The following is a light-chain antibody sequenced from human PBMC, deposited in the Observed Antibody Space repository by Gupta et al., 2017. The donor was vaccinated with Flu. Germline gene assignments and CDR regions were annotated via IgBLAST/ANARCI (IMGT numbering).Light chain of an antibody. V-gene: IGKV1-27*01. CDR1: QGIANY. J-gene: IGKJ3*01. Sequence: DIQMTQSPSSLSASVGDRVTITCRASQGIANYLAWYQQKPGKVPKLLIYAASTLHSGVPSRFSGSGSGTDFTLTISSLQPEDVATYYCQNYNSGPYTFGPGTNVDIK. CDR2: AAS. CDR3: QNYNSGPYT.